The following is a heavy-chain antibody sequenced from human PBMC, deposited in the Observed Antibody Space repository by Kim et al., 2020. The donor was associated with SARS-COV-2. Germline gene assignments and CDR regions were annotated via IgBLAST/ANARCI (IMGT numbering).Heavy chain of an antibody. CDR1: GFTFDDYA. J-gene: IGHJ4*02. CDR3: AKGSGSYVMAHFDC. CDR2: ISWNSGNI. V-gene: IGHV3-9*01. Sequence: GGSLRLSCAASGFTFDDYAMHWVRQAPGKGLEWVSGISWNSGNIGFADSVKGRFTISRDNAKNSLYLQMNSLRAEDTALYYCAKGSGSYVMAHFDCWGQGTLVTVSS. D-gene: IGHD1-26*01.